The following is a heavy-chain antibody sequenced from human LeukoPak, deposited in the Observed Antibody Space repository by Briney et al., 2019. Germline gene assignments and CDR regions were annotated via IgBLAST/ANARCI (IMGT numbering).Heavy chain of an antibody. CDR1: GYTFTGYY. CDR3: ARGDGSGIYYYYYYYMDV. CDR2: INPNSGGT. D-gene: IGHD3-10*01. Sequence: GASVKVSCKASGYTFTGYYMHWVRQAPGQGLEWMGRINPNSGGTNYAQKFQGRVTMTRDTSISTAYAELSRLRSDDTAVYYCARGDGSGIYYYYYYYMDVWGKGTTVTVSS. J-gene: IGHJ6*03. V-gene: IGHV1-2*06.